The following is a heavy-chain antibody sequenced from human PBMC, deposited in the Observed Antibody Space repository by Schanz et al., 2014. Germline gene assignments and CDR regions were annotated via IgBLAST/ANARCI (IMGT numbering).Heavy chain of an antibody. CDR1: GGTFSTYP. CDR2: IIPILGIA. CDR3: ARDYYDSSGYYYCDY. D-gene: IGHD3-22*01. V-gene: IGHV1-69*04. Sequence: QVQLVQSGAEVKKPGSSMKVSCKASGGTFSTYPISWVRQAPGQGLEWMGRIIPILGIATYAQKFQGRLTITADKSTSTAYMELSSLRSEDTAMYYCARDYYDSSGYYYCDYWGQGTLVTVSS. J-gene: IGHJ4*02.